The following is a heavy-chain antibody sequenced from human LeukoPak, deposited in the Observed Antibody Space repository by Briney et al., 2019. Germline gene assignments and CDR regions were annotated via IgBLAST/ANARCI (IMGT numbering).Heavy chain of an antibody. CDR2: IYYSGST. D-gene: IGHD3/OR15-3a*01. J-gene: IGHJ4*02. CDR1: GGSVSSGSYY. Sequence: SETLSLTCTVSGGSVSSGSYYWSWIRQPPGKGLEWIGYIYYSGSTNYNPSLKSRVTISVDTSKNQFSLKLSSVTAADTAVYYCALNRLFGPFDYWGQGTLVTVSS. CDR3: ALNRLFGPFDY. V-gene: IGHV4-61*01.